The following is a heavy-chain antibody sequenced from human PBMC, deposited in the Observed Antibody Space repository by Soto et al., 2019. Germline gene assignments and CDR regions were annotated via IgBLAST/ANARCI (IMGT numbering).Heavy chain of an antibody. CDR3: ARDLGYYDSSGRRSAFDI. CDR2: ISSSSSYI. V-gene: IGHV3-21*01. Sequence: PGGSLRLSCAASGFNFSSYSMNWVRQAPGKGLEWVSSISSSSSYIYYADSVKGRFTISRDNAKNSLYLQMNSLRAEDTAVYYCARDLGYYDSSGRRSAFDIWGQGTMVTVSS. J-gene: IGHJ3*02. D-gene: IGHD3-22*01. CDR1: GFNFSSYS.